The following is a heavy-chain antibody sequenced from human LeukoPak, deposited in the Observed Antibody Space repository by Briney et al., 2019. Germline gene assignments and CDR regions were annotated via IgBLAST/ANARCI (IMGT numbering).Heavy chain of an antibody. CDR1: GGSISSSSYY. CDR2: IYYSGST. D-gene: IGHD6-13*01. J-gene: IGHJ4*02. Sequence: PSETLSLTCTVSGGSISSSSYYWGWIRQPPGKGLEWIGSIYYSGSTYYNPSLKSRVTISVDTSKNQFSLKLSSVTAADTAVYYCARHWRSSWYVNAKYYFDYWGQGTLVTVSS. CDR3: ARHWRSSWYVNAKYYFDY. V-gene: IGHV4-39*01.